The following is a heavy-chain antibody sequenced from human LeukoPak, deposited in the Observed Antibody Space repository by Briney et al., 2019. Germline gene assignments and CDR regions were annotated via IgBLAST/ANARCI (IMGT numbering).Heavy chain of an antibody. J-gene: IGHJ4*02. CDR2: IYYSGST. CDR3: ARDRFSHSSGYYSDY. CDR1: GGSISSGGYY. D-gene: IGHD3-22*01. V-gene: IGHV4-31*03. Sequence: SETLSLTCTVSGGSISSGGYYWSWIRQHPGKGLGWIGYIYYSGSTYYNPSLKSRVTISVDTSKNQFSLKLSSVTAADTAVYYCARDRFSHSSGYYSDYWGQGTLVTVSS.